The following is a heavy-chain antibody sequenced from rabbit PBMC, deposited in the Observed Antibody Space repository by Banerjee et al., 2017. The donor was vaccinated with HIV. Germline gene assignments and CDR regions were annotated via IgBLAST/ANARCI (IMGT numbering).Heavy chain of an antibody. CDR2: IYTGSSGST. CDR3: VRSTSGYDIGDL. J-gene: IGHJ6*01. D-gene: IGHD1-1*01. V-gene: IGHV1S45*01. Sequence: QEQLVESGGDLVKPGASLTLTCTASGFSFSSSYYMCWVRQAPGKGLEWIACIYTGSSGSTYCATWAKGRFTISKTSSTTVTLQMTSLTAADTATYFCVRSTSGYDIGDLWGPGTLVTVS. CDR1: GFSFSSSYY.